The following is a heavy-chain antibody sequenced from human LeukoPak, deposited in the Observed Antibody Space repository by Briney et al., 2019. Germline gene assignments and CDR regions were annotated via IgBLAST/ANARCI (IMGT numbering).Heavy chain of an antibody. CDR1: GVSLCSYC. CDR2: ISGSGGST. V-gene: IGHV3-23*01. Sequence: WGAPRLSCAASGVSLCSYCMSWGRPGPGGGVGGVSAISGSGGSTYYADSVKGRFTISRDNSKNTLYLQMNSLRAEDTAVYYCAKYVGWFGESYGMDVWGKGTTVTV. D-gene: IGHD3-10*01. CDR3: AKYVGWFGESYGMDV. J-gene: IGHJ6*04.